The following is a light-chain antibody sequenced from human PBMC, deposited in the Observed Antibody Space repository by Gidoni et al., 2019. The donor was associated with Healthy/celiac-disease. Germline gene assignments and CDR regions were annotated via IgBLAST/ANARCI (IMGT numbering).Light chain of an antibody. J-gene: IGLJ1*01. CDR2: DVS. CDR3: CSYAGSYTSYV. CDR1: TSDVGGYNY. V-gene: IGLV2-11*01. Sequence: QSALTKPRSVSGSPGPPVTISCTGPTSDVGGYNYVSWYQQHPGKAPNLMIYDVSKRPSGVPDRFSGSKSGNTASLTISGLQAEDEADYYCCSYAGSYTSYVFGTGTKVTVL.